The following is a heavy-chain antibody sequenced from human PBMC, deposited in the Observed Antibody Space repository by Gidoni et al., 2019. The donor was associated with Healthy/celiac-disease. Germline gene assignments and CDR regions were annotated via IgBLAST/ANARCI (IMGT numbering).Heavy chain of an antibody. Sequence: QVQLVESGGGVVHPGRSLILSCAASGFTFSSYPMHWVRQARGKGLKGVGVISYDGSNKYYADSVKGRFTISRDNSKNTRYLQMNSLRDEDTAVYYGARAPSWPGYSSGWSIDYWGQGTLVTVSS. CDR3: ARAPSWPGYSSGWSIDY. CDR1: GFTFSSYP. J-gene: IGHJ4*02. D-gene: IGHD6-19*01. CDR2: ISYDGSNK. V-gene: IGHV3-30-3*01.